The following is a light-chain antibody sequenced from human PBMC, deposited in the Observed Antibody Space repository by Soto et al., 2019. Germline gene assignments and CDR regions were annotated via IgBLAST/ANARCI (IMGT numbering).Light chain of an antibody. CDR2: GAS. J-gene: IGKJ2*01. CDR1: QRISNN. V-gene: IGKV3-15*01. Sequence: EVVMTQSPDSLSVSPGESDTLSWRARQRISNNLAWYQQKPGQAPRLLIYGASTRTTGIPARFSGSGSGTEFTLTISSLQSEDFAVYYCQQYNNWPYTFAQGTKLEI. CDR3: QQYNNWPYT.